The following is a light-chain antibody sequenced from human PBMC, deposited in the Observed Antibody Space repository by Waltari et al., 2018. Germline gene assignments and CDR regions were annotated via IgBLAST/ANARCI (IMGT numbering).Light chain of an antibody. CDR2: EVS. CDR3: SSYTTSSAPGV. V-gene: IGLV2-14*01. Sequence: QSALTQPASVSGSPGQSITISCSGTDSDVGAYDFVSWYQQHPGKAPHLIIYEVSNRPAWISNRCSASKSGNTSSLTISGLQAEDEADYYCSSYTTSSAPGVFGTGTRVTVL. J-gene: IGLJ1*01. CDR1: DSDVGAYDF.